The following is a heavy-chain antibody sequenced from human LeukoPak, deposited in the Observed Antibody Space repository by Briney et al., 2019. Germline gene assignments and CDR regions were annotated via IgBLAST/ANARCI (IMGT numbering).Heavy chain of an antibody. CDR2: IDHSGST. Sequence: PSETLSLTCAVYGGSFSGHYWTWIRQPPGKGLEWIGEIDHSGSTSYNPSLKSRVTISEDTSKNQFALKLSSVTAADTAVYYCARDMAPWYSYMDVWGKGTTVTVSS. D-gene: IGHD5-24*01. CDR3: ARDMAPWYSYMDV. CDR1: GGSFSGHY. V-gene: IGHV4-34*01. J-gene: IGHJ6*03.